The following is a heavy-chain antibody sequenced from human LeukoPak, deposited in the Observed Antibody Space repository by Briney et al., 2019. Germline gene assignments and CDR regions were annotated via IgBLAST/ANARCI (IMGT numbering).Heavy chain of an antibody. CDR2: ISTYNGDT. CDR1: GYPFTSYG. D-gene: IGHD4-11*01. Sequence: ASVKVSCKASGYPFTSYGISWVRQAPGQGLEWMAWISTYNGDTKYARKFQGRVTMTTDTSTSTADMELRSLRSDDTAVYYCARDEDYKIDYWGLGTLVTVSS. V-gene: IGHV1-18*01. J-gene: IGHJ4*02. CDR3: ARDEDYKIDY.